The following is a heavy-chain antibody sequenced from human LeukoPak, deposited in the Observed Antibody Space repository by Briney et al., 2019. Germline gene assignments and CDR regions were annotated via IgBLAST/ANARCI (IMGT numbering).Heavy chain of an antibody. J-gene: IGHJ4*02. D-gene: IGHD2-15*01. CDR2: ISYDGSNK. Sequence: GRSLRLSCAASGFTFSSYAMHWVRQAPGKGLEWVAVISYDGSNKYYADSVKGRFTISRDNSKNTLYLQMNSLRAEDTAVYYCAKDAGKLVVVVAVDYWGQGTLVTVSS. V-gene: IGHV3-30-3*01. CDR3: AKDAGKLVVVVAVDY. CDR1: GFTFSSYA.